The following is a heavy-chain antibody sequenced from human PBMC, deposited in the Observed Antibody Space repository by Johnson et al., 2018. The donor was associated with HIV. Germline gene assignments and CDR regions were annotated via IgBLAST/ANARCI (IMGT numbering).Heavy chain of an antibody. V-gene: IGHV3-11*04. D-gene: IGHD3-10*01. CDR1: GFIFSDYY. J-gene: IGHJ3*02. CDR3: ARESPGLGVNGFDI. Sequence: QVQLVESGGGLVKPGGSLRLSCAASGFIFSDYYMSWIRQAPGQGLEWVSYISPSGSSINYADSVKGRFTISRDNAKNSLYLHMNSLRAEATALYYCARESPGLGVNGFDIWGQGTMVTVSS. CDR2: ISPSGSSI.